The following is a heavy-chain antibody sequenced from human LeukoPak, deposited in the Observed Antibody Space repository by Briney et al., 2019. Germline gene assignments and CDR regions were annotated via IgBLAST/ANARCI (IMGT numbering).Heavy chain of an antibody. CDR3: AKVAGDRMDY. D-gene: IGHD6-13*01. Sequence: GASVKVSCKASGYTFATYGFCWVRQAPGHGLEWMGWISANTGKTDYARKFQGRVTMTTDTSTSTAYMELRSLRPDGTAAYYCAKVAGDRMDYWGQGTLLTVSS. CDR2: ISANTGKT. J-gene: IGHJ4*02. V-gene: IGHV1-18*01. CDR1: GYTFATYG.